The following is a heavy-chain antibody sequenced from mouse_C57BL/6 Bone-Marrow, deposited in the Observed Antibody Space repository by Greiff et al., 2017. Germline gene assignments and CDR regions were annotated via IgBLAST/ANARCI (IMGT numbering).Heavy chain of an antibody. J-gene: IGHJ4*01. V-gene: IGHV1-85*01. Sequence: QVQLQQSGPELVKPGASVKLSCKASGYTFTSYDINWVKQRPGQGLEWIGWVYPRDGSTTYNEKFKSKATVTVDPSSSTAYMELHSLTSEDSAVYFCASPGRNMGYWGQGTSDTVSS. CDR1: GYTFTSYD. CDR2: VYPRDGST. CDR3: ASPGRNMGY.